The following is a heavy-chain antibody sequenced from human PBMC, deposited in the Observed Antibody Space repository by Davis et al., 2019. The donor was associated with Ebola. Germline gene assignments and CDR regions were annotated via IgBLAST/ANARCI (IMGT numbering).Heavy chain of an antibody. J-gene: IGHJ6*03. Sequence: PSETLSLTCTVSGGSISSSSYYWGWIRQPPGKGLEWIGSIYYSGSTYYNPSLKSRVTISVDTSKNQFSLKLSSVTAADTAVYYCAREIVGATIYYMDVWGKGTTVTVSS. V-gene: IGHV4-39*07. CDR3: AREIVGATIYYMDV. CDR1: GGSISSSSYY. CDR2: IYYSGST. D-gene: IGHD1-26*01.